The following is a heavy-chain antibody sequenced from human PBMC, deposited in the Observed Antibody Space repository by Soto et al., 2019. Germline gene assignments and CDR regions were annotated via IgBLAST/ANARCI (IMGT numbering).Heavy chain of an antibody. CDR3: ARGHLGYCSSTSCYVDPGFDY. CDR1: GGSCSSSGYF. CDR2: IYCSGST. J-gene: IGHJ4*02. D-gene: IGHD2-2*01. V-gene: IGHV4-31*03. Sequence: PLSLTCTIFGGSCSSSGYFWRWIRKQPGKGLEWIGYIYCSGSTYYNPSLKSRVTISVDTSKNQFSLKLSSVTAAGTAVYYCARGHLGYCSSTSCYVDPGFDYWGQGTLVTVSS.